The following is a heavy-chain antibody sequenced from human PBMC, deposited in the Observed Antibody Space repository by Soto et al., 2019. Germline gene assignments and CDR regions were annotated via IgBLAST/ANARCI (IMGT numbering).Heavy chain of an antibody. V-gene: IGHV1-24*01. Sequence: ASVKVSCKVSGYTLTELSMHWVRQAPGKGLEWMGGFDPEDGETIYVQKFQGRFTMTEYTSTDTAYMELSSLRSEYTAVYYFATALVGATEYFDHWGQGTLVTVSS. CDR2: FDPEDGET. J-gene: IGHJ1*01. D-gene: IGHD1-26*01. CDR3: ATALVGATEYFDH. CDR1: GYTLTELS.